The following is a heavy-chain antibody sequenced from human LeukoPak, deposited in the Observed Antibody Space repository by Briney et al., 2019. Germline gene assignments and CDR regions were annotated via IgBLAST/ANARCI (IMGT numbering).Heavy chain of an antibody. Sequence: ASVKVSCKASGYTFTSYGISWVRQAPGQGLEWMGWISAYNGNTNYAQKLRGRVTMTTDTSTSTAYMELRSLRSDDTAVYYCARDGVKIGSYYYGMDVWGQGTTVTVSS. V-gene: IGHV1-18*01. CDR1: GYTFTSYG. CDR2: ISAYNGNT. J-gene: IGHJ6*02. D-gene: IGHD3-3*01. CDR3: ARDGVKIGSYYYGMDV.